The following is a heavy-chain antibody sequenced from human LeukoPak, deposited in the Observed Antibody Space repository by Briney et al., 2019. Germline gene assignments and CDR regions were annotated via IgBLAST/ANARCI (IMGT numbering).Heavy chain of an antibody. CDR3: AKVSGSGWHFDR. CDR2: TSSTGSLI. V-gene: IGHV3-48*03. D-gene: IGHD6-19*01. CDR1: VFTFSNSE. J-gene: IGHJ4*02. Sequence: GGSLRLSCAASVFTFSNSEMNWIRQAPGKGLDWVSFTSSTGSLIYYADSVKGRFTISRDSAKNSLYLHMDSQRVEDTAIYYCAKVSGSGWHFDRWGQGTLVTVSS.